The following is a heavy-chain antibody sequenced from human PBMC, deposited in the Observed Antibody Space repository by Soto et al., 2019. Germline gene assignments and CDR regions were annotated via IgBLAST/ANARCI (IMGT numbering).Heavy chain of an antibody. D-gene: IGHD3-10*01. J-gene: IGHJ5*02. V-gene: IGHV4-31*03. Sequence: QVQLQESGPGLVKPSQTLSLTCTVSGGSISSGGYYWSWIRQHPGKGLEWIGYIYYSGSTYYNPSLKSRVTMSGDTSKNQFSRKLRSVIAADTAVYYCARGRGLLWFGELLGWFAPWGQGTLVTVSS. CDR1: GGSISSGGYY. CDR3: ARGRGLLWFGELLGWFAP. CDR2: IYYSGST.